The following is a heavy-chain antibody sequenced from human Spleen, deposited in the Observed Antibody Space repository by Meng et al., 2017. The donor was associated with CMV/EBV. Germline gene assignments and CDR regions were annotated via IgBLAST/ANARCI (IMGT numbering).Heavy chain of an antibody. CDR2: ISSSGSTI. D-gene: IGHD3-3*01. J-gene: IGHJ6*02. Sequence: GALRLSCAASGFTFSDYYMSWIRQAPGKGLEWVSYISSSGSTIYYADSVKGRFTISRDNAKNSLYLQMNSLRAEDTAVYYCARDITIFGVGHYYYYYGMDVWGQGTTVTVSS. V-gene: IGHV3-11*01. CDR3: ARDITIFGVGHYYYYYGMDV. CDR1: GFTFSDYY.